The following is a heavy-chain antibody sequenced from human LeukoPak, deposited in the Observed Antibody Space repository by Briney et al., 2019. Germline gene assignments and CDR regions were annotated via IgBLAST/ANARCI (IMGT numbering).Heavy chain of an antibody. Sequence: ASVKVSCKASGYTFTGYYMHWVRQAPGQGLEWMGWINPNSGGTNYAQKLQGRVTMTTDTSTSTAYMELRSLRSDDTAVYYCARARLGTPGTFDIWGQGTMVTVSS. CDR1: GYTFTGYY. J-gene: IGHJ3*02. CDR3: ARARLGTPGTFDI. CDR2: INPNSGGT. V-gene: IGHV1-2*02. D-gene: IGHD2-21*01.